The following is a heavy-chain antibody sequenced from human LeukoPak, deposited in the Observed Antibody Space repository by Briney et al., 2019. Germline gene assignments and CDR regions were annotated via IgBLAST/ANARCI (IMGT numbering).Heavy chain of an antibody. CDR2: ISWNSGSI. J-gene: IGHJ3*02. CDR1: GFTFSSYS. CDR3: AKEPKGSDAFDI. V-gene: IGHV3-9*01. Sequence: GGSLRLSCAASGFTFSSYSMNWVRQAPGKGLEWVSGISWNSGSIGYADSVKGRFTISRDNGKNSLYLQMNSLRAEDTALYYCAKEPKGSDAFDIWGQGTMVTVSS.